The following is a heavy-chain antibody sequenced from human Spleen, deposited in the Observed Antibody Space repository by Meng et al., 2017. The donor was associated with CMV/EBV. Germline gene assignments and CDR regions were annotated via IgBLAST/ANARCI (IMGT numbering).Heavy chain of an antibody. CDR3: ARVRKAPKQYCSSTSCYRNNWFDP. J-gene: IGHJ5*02. CDR2: IRHSGST. D-gene: IGHD2-2*01. V-gene: IGHV4-34*01. Sequence: YYWGWIRQTPGRGLEWIGEIRHSGSTNYKPSLKSRVTISVDTSKNQFSLKLSSVTAADTAVYYCARVRKAPKQYCSSTSCYRNNWFDPWGQGTLVTVSS. CDR1: YY.